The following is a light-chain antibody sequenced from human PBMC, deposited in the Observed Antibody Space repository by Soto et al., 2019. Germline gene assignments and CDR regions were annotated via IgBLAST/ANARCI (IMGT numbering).Light chain of an antibody. Sequence: EIVMTQSPATLSVSPGERATLSCRASQSVSSNLAWYQQKPGQAPRLLIYGAATRATGIPARFSGSGSGTEFPLTISSLQSEDFAAYYWQQYNNWPPNTFGQGTKLEIK. CDR2: GAA. V-gene: IGKV3-15*01. CDR1: QSVSSN. CDR3: QQYNNWPPNT. J-gene: IGKJ2*01.